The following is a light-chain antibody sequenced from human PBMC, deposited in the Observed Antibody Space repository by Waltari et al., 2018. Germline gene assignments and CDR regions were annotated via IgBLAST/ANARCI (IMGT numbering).Light chain of an antibody. V-gene: IGKV3-15*01. Sequence: EIVMTQSPATLSVSPGERATLSCRASQSVSSNLAWYQQEPGQAPRLLIYGASTRATGIPARFSGSGSGTEFILTISSLQSEDFAVDYCQQYNNWPPERTFGQGTKVEIK. CDR3: QQYNNWPPERT. J-gene: IGKJ1*01. CDR2: GAS. CDR1: QSVSSN.